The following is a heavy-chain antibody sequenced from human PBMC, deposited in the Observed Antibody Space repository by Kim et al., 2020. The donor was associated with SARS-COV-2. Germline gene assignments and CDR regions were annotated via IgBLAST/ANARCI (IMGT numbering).Heavy chain of an antibody. V-gene: IGHV3-21*01. D-gene: IGHD3-22*01. CDR1: GFTFSSYS. Sequence: GGSLRLSCAASGFTFSSYSMNWVRQAPGKGLEWVSSISSSSSYIYYADVVKGRFTISRDNAKNSLYLQMNSLRAEETAVYYCARDSLTYDSSGCFDYWGQRTLVTVSS. J-gene: IGHJ4*02. CDR2: ISSSSSYI. CDR3: ARDSLTYDSSGCFDY.